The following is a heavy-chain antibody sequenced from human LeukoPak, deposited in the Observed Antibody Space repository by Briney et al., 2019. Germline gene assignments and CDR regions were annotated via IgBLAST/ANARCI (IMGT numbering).Heavy chain of an antibody. J-gene: IGHJ5*02. CDR3: ARAPYYGDYVVLGFDP. Sequence: KPSETLSLTCTVSGGSISSYYWSWIRQPPRKGLEWIGYIYYSGSTNYNPSLKSRVTISVDTSKNQFSLKLSSVTAADTAVYYCARAPYYGDYVVLGFDPWGQGTLVAVSS. CDR2: IYYSGST. CDR1: GGSISSYY. D-gene: IGHD4-17*01. V-gene: IGHV4-59*08.